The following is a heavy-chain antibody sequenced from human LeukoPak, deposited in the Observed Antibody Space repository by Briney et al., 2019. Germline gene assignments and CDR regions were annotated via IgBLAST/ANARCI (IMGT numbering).Heavy chain of an antibody. CDR1: GGSISSSSYY. J-gene: IGHJ3*02. CDR3: ARAYGDYPLRTFDI. CDR2: IYYLGST. D-gene: IGHD4-17*01. Sequence: SETLSLTCTVSGGSISSSSYYWGWIRQPPGKGLEWIGSIYYLGSTYYNPSLKSRVTISVDTSKNQFSLRLSSVTAADTAVYYCARAYGDYPLRTFDIWGQGTMVTVSS. V-gene: IGHV4-39*07.